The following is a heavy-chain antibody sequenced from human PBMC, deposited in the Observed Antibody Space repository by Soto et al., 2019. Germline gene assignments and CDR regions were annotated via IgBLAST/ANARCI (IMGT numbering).Heavy chain of an antibody. D-gene: IGHD1-1*01. V-gene: IGHV3-73*02. CDR3: TRYFFRYLVDYGMDV. CDR1: GFTISDFA. J-gene: IGHJ6*02. Sequence: EVQVEESGGGLVQPGGSLKLSCAASGFTISDFAMQWVRQASGKGLEWIGRMRSRADSYATAYSASVKGRFTVSRDDSRNTAFLQMNSLQTEDTAVYYCTRYFFRYLVDYGMDVWGQGTTVTVSS. CDR2: MRSRADSYAT.